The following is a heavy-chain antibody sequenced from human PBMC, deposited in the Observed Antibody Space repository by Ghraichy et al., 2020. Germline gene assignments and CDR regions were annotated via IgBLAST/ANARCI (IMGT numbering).Heavy chain of an antibody. J-gene: IGHJ4*02. D-gene: IGHD1-1*01. CDR1: GGSISNGGYY. CDR2: IFYRGTT. V-gene: IGHV4-31*03. Sequence: LNISCTVSGGSISNGGYYWSWFRQHPGEGLEWIGYIFYRGTTYYNSSLKSRVTLSIDTSKNQFSLRLSSVTAADTAVYYCARRYGGQYFDYWGQGALVAVSS. CDR3: ARRYGGQYFDY.